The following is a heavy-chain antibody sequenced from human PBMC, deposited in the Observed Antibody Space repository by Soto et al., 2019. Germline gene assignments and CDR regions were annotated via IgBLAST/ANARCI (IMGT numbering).Heavy chain of an antibody. V-gene: IGHV4-34*01. J-gene: IGHJ6*02. CDR1: GGSFSGYY. CDR3: ARFSGSYYYAMDV. D-gene: IGHD6-19*01. Sequence: PSETLPLTCAVYGGSFSGYYWRWIRQPPGKGLEWIGEINHSGVTNYKPSLKRRVTISVDTSKNQFSLQLKSVTAADTALYYCARFSGSYYYAMDVWGQGSTVT. CDR2: INHSGVT.